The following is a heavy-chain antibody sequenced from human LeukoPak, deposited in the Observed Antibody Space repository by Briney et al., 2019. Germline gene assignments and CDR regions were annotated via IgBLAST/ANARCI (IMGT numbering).Heavy chain of an antibody. CDR3: ARGHRAGEDY. Sequence: GASVKVSCKASGGTFSSYAISWVRQAPGQGLEWMGWMNPNSGNTGYAQKSQGRVTITRNTSISTAYMELSSLRSEDTAVYYCARGHRAGEDYWGQGTLVTVSS. CDR1: GGTFSSYA. D-gene: IGHD6-19*01. CDR2: MNPNSGNT. V-gene: IGHV1-8*03. J-gene: IGHJ4*02.